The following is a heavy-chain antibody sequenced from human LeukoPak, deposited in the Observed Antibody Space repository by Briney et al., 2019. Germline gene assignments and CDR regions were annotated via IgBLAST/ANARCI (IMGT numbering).Heavy chain of an antibody. D-gene: IGHD4-17*01. CDR3: ARAVGWSYGDYGPEYFQH. V-gene: IGHV4-59*01. Sequence: SETLSLTCAVYGGSFSGYYWSWIRQPPGKGLEWIGYIYYSGSTNYNPSLKSRVTISVDTSKNQFSLKLSSVTAADTAVYYCARAVGWSYGDYGPEYFQHWGQGTLVTVSS. J-gene: IGHJ1*01. CDR1: GGSFSGYY. CDR2: IYYSGST.